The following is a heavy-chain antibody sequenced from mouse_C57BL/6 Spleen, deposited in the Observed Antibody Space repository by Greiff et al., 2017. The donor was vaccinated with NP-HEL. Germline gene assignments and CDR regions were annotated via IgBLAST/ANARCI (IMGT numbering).Heavy chain of an antibody. CDR1: GYTFTSYW. Sequence: VQLQQSGAELVRPGSSVKLSCKASGYTFTSYWMDWVKQRPGQGLEWIGNIYPSDSETHYNQKFKDKATLTVDKSSSTAYMQLRSLTSEDSAVYYCARRGLLGGYSWFASWGQGTLVTVSA. CDR3: ARRGLLGGYSWFAS. CDR2: IYPSDSET. D-gene: IGHD2-3*01. V-gene: IGHV1-61*01. J-gene: IGHJ3*01.